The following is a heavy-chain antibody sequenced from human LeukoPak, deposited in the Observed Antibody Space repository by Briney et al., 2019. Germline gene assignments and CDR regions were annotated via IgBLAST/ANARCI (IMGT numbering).Heavy chain of an antibody. CDR3: ARGGRCSGDNCYATLYDY. V-gene: IGHV3-48*03. CDR2: IKSGGSSI. CDR1: GFTFGYYE. J-gene: IGHJ4*02. Sequence: PGGSLRLSCATSGFTFGYYEMNWVRQAPGKGLEWVSYIKSGGSSIYYADSAKGRFTISRDDAKNSLYLQMNGLRPEDTAIYYCARGGRCSGDNCYATLYDYWGQGTVVTVSS. D-gene: IGHD2-15*01.